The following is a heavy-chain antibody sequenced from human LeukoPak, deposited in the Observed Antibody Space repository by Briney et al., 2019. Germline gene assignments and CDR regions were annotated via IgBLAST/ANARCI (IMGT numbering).Heavy chain of an antibody. V-gene: IGHV4-59*01. J-gene: IGHJ4*02. CDR2: IYYSGST. Sequence: SETLSLTCTVSGGSISSYYWSWIRQPPGKGLEGIGYIYYSGSTNYNPSLKSRVTISVDTSKNQFSLKLSSVTAADTAVYYCARVDTSYYGSGSYYFDYWGQGTLVTVSS. D-gene: IGHD3-10*01. CDR1: GGSISSYY. CDR3: ARVDTSYYGSGSYYFDY.